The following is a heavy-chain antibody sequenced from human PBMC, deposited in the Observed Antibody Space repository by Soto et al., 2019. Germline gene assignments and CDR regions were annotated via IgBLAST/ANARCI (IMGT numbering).Heavy chain of an antibody. J-gene: IGHJ4*02. Sequence: QVQLVQSGAEVKTPGASVKVSCKASGYTFSNYAISWVRQAPGQGLEWMGWSSAFNGHTNYAQKFQGRVTMTTDTSTSTAYMELRCLTSDDTAVYYCARGAAADPFDYWGQGTLVTVSS. D-gene: IGHD6-13*01. CDR1: GYTFSNYA. V-gene: IGHV1-18*01. CDR3: ARGAAADPFDY. CDR2: SSAFNGHT.